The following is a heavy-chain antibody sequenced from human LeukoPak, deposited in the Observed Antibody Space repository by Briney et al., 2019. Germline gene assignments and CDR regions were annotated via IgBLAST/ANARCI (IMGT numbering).Heavy chain of an antibody. CDR2: IYPGDSDT. CDR3: ARSMSETYYYGSGSYSLVY. V-gene: IGHV5-51*01. CDR1: GYSFTSYW. J-gene: IGHJ4*02. D-gene: IGHD3-10*01. Sequence: GESLKISCKGSGYSFTSYWIGWVRQMPGKGLEWMGIIYPGDSDTRYSPSFQGQVTISADKSISTAHLQWSSLKASDTAMYYCARSMSETYYYGSGSYSLVYWGQGTLVTVSS.